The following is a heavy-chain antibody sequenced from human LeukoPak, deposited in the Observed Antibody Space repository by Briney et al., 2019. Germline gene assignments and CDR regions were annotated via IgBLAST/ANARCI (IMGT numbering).Heavy chain of an antibody. D-gene: IGHD6-19*01. V-gene: IGHV4-39*01. Sequence: PSETLSLTCTVSGGSISTSSYYWGWIRQPPGKRLEWIGTIYYSGSTYYNPSLESRVTISVDTSKNQFSLKLSSVTAADTAVYYCATSGWYLLPGVYWGQGTLVTVSS. J-gene: IGHJ4*02. CDR2: IYYSGST. CDR3: ATSGWYLLPGVY. CDR1: GGSISTSSYY.